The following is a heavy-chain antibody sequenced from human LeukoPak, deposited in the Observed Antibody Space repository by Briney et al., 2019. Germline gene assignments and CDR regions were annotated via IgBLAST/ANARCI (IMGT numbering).Heavy chain of an antibody. CDR1: GFTFSSYA. V-gene: IGHV3-23*01. CDR3: ARAVGIVVAKYYFDY. CDR2: IKRSGGST. D-gene: IGHD3-22*01. J-gene: IGHJ4*02. Sequence: GGSLRLSCAASGFTFSSYAMTWVRQAPGKGLEWVSTIKRSGGSTYYADSVKGRFTISRDNSKNTLYLQMNSLRAEDTAVYYCARAVGIVVAKYYFDYWGQGTLVTVS.